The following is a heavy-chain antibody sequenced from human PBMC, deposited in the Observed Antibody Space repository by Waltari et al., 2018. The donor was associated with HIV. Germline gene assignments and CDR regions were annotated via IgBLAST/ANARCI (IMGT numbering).Heavy chain of an antibody. Sequence: QVQLQESGPGLVKPSETLSLTCAVSGYSISSGYYWGWIRQPPGKGLEWIGSIYHSGSTYYNPSLKSRVTISVDTSKNQFSLKLSSVTAADTAVYYCARITYYDYVWGSYRYTLDYWGQGTLVTVSS. CDR3: ARITYYDYVWGSYRYTLDY. CDR1: GYSISSGYY. V-gene: IGHV4-38-2*01. CDR2: IYHSGST. D-gene: IGHD3-16*02. J-gene: IGHJ4*02.